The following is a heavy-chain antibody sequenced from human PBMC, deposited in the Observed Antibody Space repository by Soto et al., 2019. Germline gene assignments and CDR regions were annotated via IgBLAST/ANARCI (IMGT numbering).Heavy chain of an antibody. CDR1: GFTFSDYY. Sequence: QVQLVESGGGLVKPGGSLRLSCTASGFTFSDYYMNWIRQAPGKGLEWVSYISTSSDYTNYADSVKGRFTISRDNAKSSLYLQMKSLRAEDTAVYYCARWYTYGGGIVLFDYWGQGALVTVSS. J-gene: IGHJ4*02. V-gene: IGHV3-11*05. CDR3: ARWYTYGGGIVLFDY. D-gene: IGHD3-16*02. CDR2: ISTSSDYT.